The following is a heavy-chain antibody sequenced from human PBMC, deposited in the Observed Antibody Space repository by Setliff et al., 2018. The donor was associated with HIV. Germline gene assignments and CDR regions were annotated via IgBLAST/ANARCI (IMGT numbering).Heavy chain of an antibody. CDR2: IYYIGST. J-gene: IGHJ3*02. CDR3: ASRSVAGAFDI. V-gene: IGHV4-31*03. CDR1: GGSISSGAFY. D-gene: IGHD6-19*01. Sequence: SETLSLTCTVSGGSISSGAFYWSWIRQHPGKGLEWIGDIYYIGSTFYNPSLKSRITISVDTSKNHFSLRLRSVTAADTAVYNCASRSVAGAFDIWGQGTKVTVSS.